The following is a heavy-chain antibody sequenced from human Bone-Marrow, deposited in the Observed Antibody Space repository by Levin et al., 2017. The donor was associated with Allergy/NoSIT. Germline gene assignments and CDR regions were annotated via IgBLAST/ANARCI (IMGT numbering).Heavy chain of an antibody. D-gene: IGHD2-15*01. J-gene: IGHJ4*02. V-gene: IGHV3-30*03. CDR1: GFIFNTYG. CDR2: TSYDGDET. Sequence: GGSLRLSCAASGFIFNTYGMHWVRQAPGKGLEWVAVTSYDGDETYYVDSVKGRFTISRDNSRNTLYLQMKSLRIDDTAVYYCAGDRRGGFSYGYLDYWGQGTLVTVS. CDR3: AGDRRGGFSYGYLDY.